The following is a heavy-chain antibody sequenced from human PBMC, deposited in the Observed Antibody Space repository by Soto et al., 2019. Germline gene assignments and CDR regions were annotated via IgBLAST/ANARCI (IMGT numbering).Heavy chain of an antibody. CDR3: ARVRLQTSAAAGTGWFDP. CDR1: GYTFTSYG. J-gene: IGHJ5*02. V-gene: IGHV1-18*04. D-gene: IGHD6-13*01. CDR2: ISAYNGNT. Sequence: QVQLVQSGAEVKKPGASVKVSCKASGYTFTSYGISWVRQAPGQGLEWMGWISAYNGNTNCAQKLQGRVTMTTDTSTSTAYMELRSLRSDDTAVYYCARVRLQTSAAAGTGWFDPWGQGTLVTVSS.